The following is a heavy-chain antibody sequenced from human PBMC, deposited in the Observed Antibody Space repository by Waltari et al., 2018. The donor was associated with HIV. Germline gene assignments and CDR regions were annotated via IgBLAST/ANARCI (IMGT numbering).Heavy chain of an antibody. CDR2: MYSGGST. D-gene: IGHD2-15*01. Sequence: EVQLVESGGGLIQPGGSLRLSCAASGFTVSSNYMSWVGQAPGKGLEWVSVMYSGGSTYYADSVKGRFTISRDNSKNTLYLQMNSLRAEDTAVYYCARGDCSGGSCYSAIDYWGQGTLVTVSS. CDR3: ARGDCSGGSCYSAIDY. V-gene: IGHV3-53*01. CDR1: GFTVSSNY. J-gene: IGHJ4*02.